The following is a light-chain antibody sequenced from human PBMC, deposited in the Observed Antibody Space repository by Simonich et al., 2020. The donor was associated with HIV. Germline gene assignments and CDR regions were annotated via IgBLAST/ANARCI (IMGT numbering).Light chain of an antibody. CDR3: QQANSFPIT. V-gene: IGKV1-33*01. CDR2: DAS. J-gene: IGKJ4*01. Sequence: DIQMTQSPSSLSASVGDRVTINCHASQDIKNYLNWYQQKPGKAPKLLIYDASNLETGCPSRFSGSGSGSDFTFTISSLQPEDFATYYCQQANSFPITFGGGTKVEIK. CDR1: QDIKNY.